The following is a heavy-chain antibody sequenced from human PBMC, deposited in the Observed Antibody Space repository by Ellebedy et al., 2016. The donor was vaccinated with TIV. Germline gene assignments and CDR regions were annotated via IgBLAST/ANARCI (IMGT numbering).Heavy chain of an antibody. V-gene: IGHV4-59*01. CDR3: ARYGAGSYGGWFDS. Sequence: SETLSLTXTVSGGSLSRNYWSWIRQPPGKGLEWIGDIYYNGRTNYNPSLKSRVTISLLTSKNQFSLKLTSVTAADTAVYYCARYGAGSYGGWFDSWGQGILVTVSS. CDR2: IYYNGRT. CDR1: GGSLSRNY. J-gene: IGHJ5*01. D-gene: IGHD3-10*01.